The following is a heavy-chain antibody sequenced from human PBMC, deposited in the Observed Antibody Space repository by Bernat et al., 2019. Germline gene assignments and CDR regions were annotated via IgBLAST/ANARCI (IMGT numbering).Heavy chain of an antibody. CDR3: ARDDAVAGEGFDY. V-gene: IGHV3-33*01. Sequence: QVQLVESGGGVVQPGRSLRLSCAASGFTFSNFGMHWVRQAPGKGLEWVANIWFDGTKKFYADSVKGRFTISRDNSQNTLYLQMNSLRAAETAVYYCARDDAVAGEGFDYWGQGTLVTVSS. CDR2: IWFDGTKK. CDR1: GFTFSNFG. D-gene: IGHD6-19*01. J-gene: IGHJ4*02.